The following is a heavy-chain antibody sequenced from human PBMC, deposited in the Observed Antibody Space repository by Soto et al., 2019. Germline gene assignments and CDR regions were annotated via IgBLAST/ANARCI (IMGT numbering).Heavy chain of an antibody. V-gene: IGHV1-69*12. CDR1: GGTFSSYA. J-gene: IGHJ6*02. D-gene: IGHD5-12*01. CDR2: IIPIFGTA. Sequence: QVQLVESGAEVKKPGSSVKVSCKASGGTFSSYAISWVRQAPGQGLEWMGGIIPIFGTANYAQKFQGRVTITADESTSTASMELSSLRSEDKAVYYCARRRAGYNYFPYSYYGMDVWGQGTTVTVSS. CDR3: ARRRAGYNYFPYSYYGMDV.